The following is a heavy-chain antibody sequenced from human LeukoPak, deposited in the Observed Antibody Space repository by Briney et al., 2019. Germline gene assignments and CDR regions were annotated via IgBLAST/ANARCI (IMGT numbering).Heavy chain of an antibody. CDR2: INPNSGGT. D-gene: IGHD6-13*01. CDR3: ARTQQLVLRSPLDP. CDR1: GYTFTGYY. V-gene: IGHV1-2*02. Sequence: ASVKVSCKAPGYTFTGYYMHWVRQAPGQGLEWMGWINPNSGGTNYAQNFQGRITITRNTSISTAYMELSSLRSEDTAVYYCARTQQLVLRSPLDPWGQGTLVTVSS. J-gene: IGHJ5*02.